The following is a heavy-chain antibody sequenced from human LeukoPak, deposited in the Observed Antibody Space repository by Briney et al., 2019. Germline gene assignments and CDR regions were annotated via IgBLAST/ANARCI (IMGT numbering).Heavy chain of an antibody. CDR3: ERILYSSSPAGYYYYYMDV. CDR1: GGSISSYY. Sequence: PSETLSLTCTVSGGSISSYYWSWIRQPAGKGLEWIGRIYTSGSTNYNPSLKSRVTMSVDTSKNQFSLKLSSVTAAATAVYYCERILYSSSPAGYYYYYMDVWGKGTTVTVSS. CDR2: IYTSGST. J-gene: IGHJ6*03. V-gene: IGHV4-4*07. D-gene: IGHD6-6*01.